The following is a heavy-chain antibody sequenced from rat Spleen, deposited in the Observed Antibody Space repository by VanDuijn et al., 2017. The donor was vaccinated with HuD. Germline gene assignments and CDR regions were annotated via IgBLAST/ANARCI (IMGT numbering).Heavy chain of an antibody. Sequence: EVQMVESGGGLVQPGRSLKLSCAASGFTFSDYGMAWVRQAPTKGLEWVATISYDGSSTYYRDSVKGRFTVSRENAKSTLYLQMDSLRSEDTATYYCARLTTAFDYWGQGVMVTVSS. V-gene: IGHV5-29*01. CDR2: ISYDGSST. D-gene: IGHD1-10*01. CDR3: ARLTTAFDY. CDR1: GFTFSDYG. J-gene: IGHJ2*01.